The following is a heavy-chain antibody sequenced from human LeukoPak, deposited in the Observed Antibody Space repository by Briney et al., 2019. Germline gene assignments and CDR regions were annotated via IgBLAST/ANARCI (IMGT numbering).Heavy chain of an antibody. D-gene: IGHD2-2*01. CDR3: ARGFSAGNIVVVPAALMANYYYYMDV. CDR2: INHSGST. V-gene: IGHV4-34*01. J-gene: IGHJ6*03. CDR1: GVSFSGYY. Sequence: PSETLSLTCAVYGVSFSGYYWSWVRQPPGKGLEWIGEINHSGSTNYNPSLKSPVTISVDTSKNQFSLKLSSVTAADTPVYYCARGFSAGNIVVVPAALMANYYYYMDVWGKGTTVTVSS.